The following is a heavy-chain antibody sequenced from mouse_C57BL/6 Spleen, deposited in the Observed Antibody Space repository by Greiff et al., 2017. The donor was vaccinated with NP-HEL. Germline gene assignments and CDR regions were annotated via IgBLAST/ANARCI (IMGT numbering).Heavy chain of an antibody. CDR2: IDPSDSYT. J-gene: IGHJ2*01. V-gene: IGHV1-69*01. CDR1: GYTFTSYW. CDR3: ARRVGLYFDY. D-gene: IGHD4-1*01. Sequence: QVQLQQPGAELVMPGASVKLSCKASGYTFTSYWMHWVKQRPGQGLEWIGEIDPSDSYTNYNQKFKGKSTLTVDKSSSTAYMQLSSLTSEDSAVYYCARRVGLYFDYWGQGTTLTVSS.